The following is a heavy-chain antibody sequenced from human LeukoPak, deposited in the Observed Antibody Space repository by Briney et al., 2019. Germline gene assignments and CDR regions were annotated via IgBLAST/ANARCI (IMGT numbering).Heavy chain of an antibody. J-gene: IGHJ6*04. Sequence: PSQTLSLTCTVSGGSISSGGYYWSWIRQHPGKGLECIGYIHSSKGTAHNASLKSRLTISLDTSKNQFSLTLSSVTAADTAVYYCARHVYGEGMVVWGKGTTVTVSS. CDR2: IHSSKGT. CDR1: GGSISSGGYY. CDR3: ARHVYGEGMVV. V-gene: IGHV4-31*03. D-gene: IGHD4-17*01.